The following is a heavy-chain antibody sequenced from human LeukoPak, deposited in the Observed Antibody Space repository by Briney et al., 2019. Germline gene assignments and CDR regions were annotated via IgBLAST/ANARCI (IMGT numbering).Heavy chain of an antibody. CDR1: GYTFTNYD. V-gene: IGHV1-8*01. D-gene: IGHD6-13*01. CDR3: ARLQVAAFDY. CDR2: MNPNTGNT. Sequence: ASVKVSCKASGYTFTNYDINWVRQAPGQGLEWMGWMNPNTGNTGSVQQFQGRVTVTRDTSTNTAYMELSSLRSDDTAVYYCARLQVAAFDYWGQGTLVTVSS. J-gene: IGHJ4*02.